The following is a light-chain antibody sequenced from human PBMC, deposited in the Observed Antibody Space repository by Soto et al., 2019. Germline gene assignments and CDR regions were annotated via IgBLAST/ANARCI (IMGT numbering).Light chain of an antibody. CDR3: QQYNSYSWT. V-gene: IGKV1-16*01. J-gene: IGKJ1*01. CDR1: EGFSNY. CDR2: DAS. Sequence: DIQMTQSPSSLSASVGDRVTITCRASEGFSNYLAWFQQKPWKAPALLIYDASSLESGVPSRFSGSGSGTEFTLTISSLQPDDFATYYCQQYNSYSWTFGQGTKVDI.